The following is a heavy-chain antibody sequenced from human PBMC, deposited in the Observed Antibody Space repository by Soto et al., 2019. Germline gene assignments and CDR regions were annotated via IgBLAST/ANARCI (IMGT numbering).Heavy chain of an antibody. CDR1: GFTFSRFA. Sequence: QVQPVESGGGVVQPGRSLRLSCAASGFTFSRFAMHWVRQAPGKGLEWVAVISEDGSNKYHADSVKGRFTISRENPKNTLYLQMNSLKIEDTALYYCSRFVGYGGSEYYFDYWGQGISVTVSS. CDR3: SRFVGYGGSEYYFDY. CDR2: ISEDGSNK. J-gene: IGHJ4*02. V-gene: IGHV3-30-3*01. D-gene: IGHD5-12*01.